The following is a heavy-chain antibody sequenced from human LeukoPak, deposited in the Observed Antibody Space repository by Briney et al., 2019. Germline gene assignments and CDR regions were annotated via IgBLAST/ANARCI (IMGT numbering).Heavy chain of an antibody. Sequence: ASVKVSCKASRYTFTSYYMHWVRQAPGQGLEWMGIINPSGGSTSYAQKFQGRVTMTRDTSTSTVYMELSSLRSEDAAVYYCARDLHYYGSGSSLDYWGQGTLVTVSS. CDR1: RYTFTSYY. CDR2: INPSGGST. V-gene: IGHV1-46*01. J-gene: IGHJ4*02. D-gene: IGHD3-10*01. CDR3: ARDLHYYGSGSSLDY.